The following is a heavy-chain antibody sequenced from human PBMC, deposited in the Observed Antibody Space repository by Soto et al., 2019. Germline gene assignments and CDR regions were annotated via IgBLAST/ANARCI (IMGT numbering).Heavy chain of an antibody. D-gene: IGHD5-18*01. CDR2: IFYSGNT. Sequence: PSETLSLTCSVSGGSIGSSTDYWGWIRQPPGKGLEWIGNIFYSGNTNYSPSLRSRVTMSVDTSKNQCSLKLSSVTSAHTPVYYCVRYVYRYVFSGLDPGGRGSLVAVSS. V-gene: IGHV4-39*01. CDR1: GGSIGSSTDY. J-gene: IGHJ5*02. CDR3: VRYVYRYVFSGLDP.